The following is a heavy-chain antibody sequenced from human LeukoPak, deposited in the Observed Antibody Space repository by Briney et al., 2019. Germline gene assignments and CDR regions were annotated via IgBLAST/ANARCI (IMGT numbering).Heavy chain of an antibody. CDR3: ARVGDIVVVPAAIGLMGNYMDV. D-gene: IGHD2-2*01. CDR1: GFTFSSYS. CDR2: ISSSSSTI. Sequence: PGGSLRLSCAASGFTFSSYSMNWVRQAPGKGLEWVSYISSSSSTIYYADSVKGRFTISRDNAKNSLYLQMNSLRAEDTAVYYCARVGDIVVVPAAIGLMGNYMDVWGKGTTVTVSS. J-gene: IGHJ6*03. V-gene: IGHV3-48*01.